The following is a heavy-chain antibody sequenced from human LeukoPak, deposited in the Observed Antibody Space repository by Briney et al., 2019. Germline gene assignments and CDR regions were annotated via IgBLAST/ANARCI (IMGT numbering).Heavy chain of an antibody. CDR3: ARGSGWYTVDY. CDR1: GFTFSSYD. Sequence: PGGSLRLSCAASGFTFSSYDMHWVRQATGKGLEWVSAIGTAGDTYYPGSVKGRFTISRENAKNSLYLQMNSLRAGDTAVYYCARGSGWYTVDYWGRGTLVTVSS. CDR2: IGTAGDT. J-gene: IGHJ4*02. V-gene: IGHV3-13*01. D-gene: IGHD6-19*01.